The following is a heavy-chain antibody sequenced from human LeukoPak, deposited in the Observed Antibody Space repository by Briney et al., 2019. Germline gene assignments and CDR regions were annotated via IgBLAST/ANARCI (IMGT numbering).Heavy chain of an antibody. Sequence: PSETLSLTCTVSGGSINNYCWSWIRQPPGKGLEWIGSIFYSGRTNYNPSFQSRVTISVDTSKNQFSLKLSSVTAADTAVYYCARMDGDYRGYFDYWGQGTLVTVSS. J-gene: IGHJ4*02. D-gene: IGHD4-17*01. CDR1: GGSINNYC. CDR2: IFYSGRT. CDR3: ARMDGDYRGYFDY. V-gene: IGHV4-59*08.